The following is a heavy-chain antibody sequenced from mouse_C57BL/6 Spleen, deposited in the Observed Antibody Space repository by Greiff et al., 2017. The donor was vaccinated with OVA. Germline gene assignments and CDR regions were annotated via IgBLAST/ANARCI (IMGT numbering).Heavy chain of an antibody. D-gene: IGHD3-2*02. V-gene: IGHV1-42*01. Sequence: VQLKESGPELVKPGASVKISCKASGYSFTGYYMNWVKQSPEKSLEWIGEINPSTGGTTYNQKFKAKATLTVDKSSSTAYMQLKSLTSEDSAVYYCARPDSSGLDYWGQGTTLTVSS. CDR1: GYSFTGYY. J-gene: IGHJ2*01. CDR3: ARPDSSGLDY. CDR2: INPSTGGT.